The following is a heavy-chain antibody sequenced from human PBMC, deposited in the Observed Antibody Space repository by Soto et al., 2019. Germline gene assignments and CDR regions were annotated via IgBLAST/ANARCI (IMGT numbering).Heavy chain of an antibody. CDR1: GGSISSSSYY. CDR2: IYYTGST. J-gene: IGHJ4*02. Sequence: QLQLQESGPGLVQPSETLSLTCTVSGGSISSSSYYWGWIRQPPGKGLEWIGNIYYTGSTCYNPDLKSRVTISVDTAKNQFSLKLSSVTAADTAVYYCARSIVDGAVDVSFDYWGQGTLVTVSS. CDR3: ARSIVDGAVDVSFDY. D-gene: IGHD6-19*01. V-gene: IGHV4-39*01.